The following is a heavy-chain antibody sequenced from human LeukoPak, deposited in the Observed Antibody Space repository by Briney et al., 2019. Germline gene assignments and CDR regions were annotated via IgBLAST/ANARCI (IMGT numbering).Heavy chain of an antibody. CDR3: ARKDSSGPLGN. CDR2: INPSGGST. Sequence: ASVKVSCKASGYTFISYHMHWVRQAPGQGLEWMGIINPSGGSTSYAQKFQGRVTMTRDTSTSTVYMELSSLRSEDTAVYYCARKDSSGPLGNWGQGTLVTVSS. D-gene: IGHD6-19*01. CDR1: GYTFISYH. J-gene: IGHJ4*02. V-gene: IGHV1-46*01.